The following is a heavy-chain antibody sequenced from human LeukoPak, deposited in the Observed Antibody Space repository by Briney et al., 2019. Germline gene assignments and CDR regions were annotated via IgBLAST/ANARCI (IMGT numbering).Heavy chain of an antibody. V-gene: IGHV3-9*01. Sequence: GRPLRLSCAASGFTFDDYAMHWVRQAPGKGLEWVSGISWNSGSIGYADSVKGRFTISRDNAKNSLYLQMNSLRAEDTALYYCAKDIRIAAAGTLDYWGQGTLVTVSS. CDR3: AKDIRIAAAGTLDY. CDR1: GFTFDDYA. CDR2: ISWNSGSI. J-gene: IGHJ4*02. D-gene: IGHD6-13*01.